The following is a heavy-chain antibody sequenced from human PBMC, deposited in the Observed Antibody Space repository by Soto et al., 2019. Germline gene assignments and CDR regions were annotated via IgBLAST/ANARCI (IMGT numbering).Heavy chain of an antibody. J-gene: IGHJ4*02. CDR3: ARACSSNNCYDVFDY. CDR1: GGSISSYY. D-gene: IGHD2-2*01. Sequence: PSETLSLTCTVSGGSISSYYWSWIRQPAGKGLEWIGRIYTSGSTNYNPSLKSRVTMSVDTSKNQFSLELSSVTAADTAVYYCARACSSNNCYDVFDYWGQGTLVTVSS. CDR2: IYTSGST. V-gene: IGHV4-4*07.